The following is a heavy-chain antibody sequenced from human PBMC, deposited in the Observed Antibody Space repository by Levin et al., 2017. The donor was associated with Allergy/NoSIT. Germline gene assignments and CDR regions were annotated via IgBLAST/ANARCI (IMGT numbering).Heavy chain of an antibody. CDR2: ISSKPDGAAT. CDR1: GFSLSNSW. V-gene: IGHV3-15*05. CDR3: TTQFQW. D-gene: IGHD6-19*01. Sequence: TGGSLRLSCVASGFSLSNSWMNWVRQAPGKGLEWIGRISSKPDGAATDYAAPLKGRFTISRDDSTNTLYLQMNSLKVEDTATYYCTTQFQWWGQGTLVTVSS. J-gene: IGHJ4*02.